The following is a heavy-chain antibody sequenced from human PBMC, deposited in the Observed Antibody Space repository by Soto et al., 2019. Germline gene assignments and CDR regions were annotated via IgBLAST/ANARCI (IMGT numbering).Heavy chain of an antibody. CDR1: GGSISSYY. D-gene: IGHD4-17*01. CDR3: ARVPADYGGNYRPSYFDY. Sequence: PSETLSLTCTVSGGSISSYYWSWIRQPPGKGLEWIGYIYYSGSTNYNPSLKSRVTISVDTSKNQFSLKLSSVTAADTAVYYCARVPADYGGNYRPSYFDYRGQGTLVTVSS. V-gene: IGHV4-59*08. J-gene: IGHJ4*02. CDR2: IYYSGST.